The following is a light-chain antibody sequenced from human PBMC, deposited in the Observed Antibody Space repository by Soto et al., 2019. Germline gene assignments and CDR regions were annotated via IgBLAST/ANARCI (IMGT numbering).Light chain of an antibody. CDR3: SSHGGSNNFYV. V-gene: IGLV2-8*01. CDR2: EVS. CDR1: SSDVGAYNY. J-gene: IGLJ1*01. Sequence: QSVLTQPPSASGSPGQSVTISCTGTSSDVGAYNYVPWYQQHPGKAPKLMIHEVSKRPSGVPDRFSASKSGNTASLTVSGLQAEDEADYHCSSHGGSNNFYVFGTGTKVTVL.